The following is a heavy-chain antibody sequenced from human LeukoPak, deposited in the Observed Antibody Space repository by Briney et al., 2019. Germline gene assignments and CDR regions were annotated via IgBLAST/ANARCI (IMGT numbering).Heavy chain of an antibody. J-gene: IGHJ4*02. CDR3: ARENSRGRFDY. D-gene: IGHD6-19*01. V-gene: IGHV6-1*01. Sequence: SQTLSLTCGIPGDSVSSNTAAWHWLRQSPSRGLEWLGRTYYRSKRYNNYAVSVKSRITINSDSSKNQVSLQLNSVSLEDTAMYYCARENSRGRFDYWGQGTLVTVSS. CDR1: GDSVSSNTAA. CDR2: TYYRSKRYN.